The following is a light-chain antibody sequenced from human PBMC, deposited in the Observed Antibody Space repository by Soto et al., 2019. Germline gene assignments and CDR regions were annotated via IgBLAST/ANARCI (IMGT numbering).Light chain of an antibody. CDR1: SSDVGGYNY. CDR3: SSYTNSGIHV. Sequence: QSALTQPASVSGSPGQSITISCTGTSSDVGGYNYVSWYQQHPGKAPKLMIYEVSNRPSGVSNRFSGSKSANTASLTISGLQAEDEGDYYCSSYTNSGIHVFGPGTKLTVL. J-gene: IGLJ1*01. CDR2: EVS. V-gene: IGLV2-14*01.